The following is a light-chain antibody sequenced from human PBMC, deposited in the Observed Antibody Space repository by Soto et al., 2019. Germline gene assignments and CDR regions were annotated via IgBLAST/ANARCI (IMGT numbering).Light chain of an antibody. J-gene: IGLJ3*02. Sequence: QSVLTQPPSVSGAPGQRVTISCTGSSSNIGAGYDVHWYQQLPVTAPKHLIYGNSNRPSGVPDRFSGSKSGTSASLAITGLQAEDEADYYCQSYDSSLSVVFGGGTKLTVL. CDR1: SSNIGAGYD. CDR3: QSYDSSLSVV. CDR2: GNS. V-gene: IGLV1-40*01.